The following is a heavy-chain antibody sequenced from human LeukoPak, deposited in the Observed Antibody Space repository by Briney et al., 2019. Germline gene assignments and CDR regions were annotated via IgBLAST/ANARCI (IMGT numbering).Heavy chain of an antibody. CDR3: AKDKAPLYSGYDWDLDF. CDR2: ISWNSASI. J-gene: IGHJ4*02. Sequence: GGSLRLSCAASGFTFHHYAIHWVRQVPGKGLEWVSGISWNSASIGYADSVKGRFTISRDNAKNSVYLQMNSLRAEDTASYYCAKDKAPLYSGYDWDLDFWGQGTLVTVSS. V-gene: IGHV3-9*01. CDR1: GFTFHHYA. D-gene: IGHD5-12*01.